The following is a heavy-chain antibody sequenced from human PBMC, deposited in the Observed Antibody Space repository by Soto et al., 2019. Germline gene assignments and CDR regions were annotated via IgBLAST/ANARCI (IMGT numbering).Heavy chain of an antibody. Sequence: QLQESGPGLVKPSETLSLTCTVSGGSIISSNFYWGWIRQPPGKGLEWIGSVEYGGSTYDNPYLKTRVPHSTDTSKNQFSLKLTSVTAADTAIYYCARHVRGAVTMNWFDPWGHGTLVTVSS. D-gene: IGHD3-10*02. CDR3: ARHVRGAVTMNWFDP. CDR1: GGSIISSNFY. CDR2: VEYGGST. V-gene: IGHV4-39*01. J-gene: IGHJ5*02.